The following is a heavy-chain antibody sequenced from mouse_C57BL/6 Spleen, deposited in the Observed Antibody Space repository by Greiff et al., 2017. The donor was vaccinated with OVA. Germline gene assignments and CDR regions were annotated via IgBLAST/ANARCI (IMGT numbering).Heavy chain of an antibody. D-gene: IGHD3-1*01. Sequence: DVKLVESEGGLVQPGRSMKLSCTASGFNFRDYYMAWVRQVPEQGLEWVANINYDVSSTYDLDPLNSRFIISRDNAKNILYLQMSSLKSEDTATYYCARAKQLHYFDYWGQGTTLTVSS. CDR1: GFNFRDYY. V-gene: IGHV5-16*01. CDR3: ARAKQLHYFDY. J-gene: IGHJ2*01. CDR2: INYDVSST.